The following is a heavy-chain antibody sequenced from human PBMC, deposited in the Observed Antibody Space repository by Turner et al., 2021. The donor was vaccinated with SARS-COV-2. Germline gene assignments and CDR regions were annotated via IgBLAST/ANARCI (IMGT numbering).Heavy chain of an antibody. CDR2: ISYDGSNK. Sequence: QVQLVESGGGVVQHGRSLRLSCAAPGFTFSNYGMFWVRQAPGKGLEWVALISYDGSNKHYADSVKGRFTISRDNSKNTLFLQMYSLRAEDTAVYYCVKGGSGWSMEFDYWGHGTLVTVSS. D-gene: IGHD6-19*01. CDR3: VKGGSGWSMEFDY. J-gene: IGHJ4*01. CDR1: GFTFSNYG. V-gene: IGHV3-30*18.